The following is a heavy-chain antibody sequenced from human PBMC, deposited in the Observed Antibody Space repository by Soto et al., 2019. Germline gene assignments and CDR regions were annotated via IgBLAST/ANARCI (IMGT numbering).Heavy chain of an antibody. D-gene: IGHD6-6*01. V-gene: IGHV2-5*02. CDR3: THPRVSTSSHYYYYYMDV. J-gene: IGHJ6*03. Sequence: GSGPTLVNPTQTLTLTCTFSGFSLSTDAVGVGWIRQPPGKALEWLALIYWDDDKRYSPSLKSRLTITKDTSKNQVVLTMTNMDPVDAATYYCTHPRVSTSSHYYYYYMDVWGKGTTVTVS. CDR1: GFSLSTDAVG. CDR2: IYWDDDK.